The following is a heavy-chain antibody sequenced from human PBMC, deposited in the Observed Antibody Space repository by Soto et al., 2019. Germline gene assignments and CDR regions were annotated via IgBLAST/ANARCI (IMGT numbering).Heavy chain of an antibody. Sequence: SETLSLTCTVSGGSISSYYWSWIRQPPGKGLEWIGYIYYSGSTNYNPSLKSRVTISVDTSKNQFSLKLSSVTAADTAVYYCARAGSSWYSSSWYSYFDSWGQGTLVTVSS. V-gene: IGHV4-59*08. CDR1: GGSISSYY. CDR2: IYYSGST. CDR3: ARAGSSWYSSSWYSYFDS. J-gene: IGHJ4*02. D-gene: IGHD6-13*01.